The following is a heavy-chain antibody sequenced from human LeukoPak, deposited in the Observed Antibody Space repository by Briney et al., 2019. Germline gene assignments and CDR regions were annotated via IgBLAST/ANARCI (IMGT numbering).Heavy chain of an antibody. V-gene: IGHV3-23*01. Sequence: GGSLRLSCTASGFTFSSYAMSWVRQAPGKGLEWVSALSGSGGATYYADSVRGRFTISRDVSKSTLYLQLNSLRAEDTAIYYCAKGGRYDAFDIWGQGTMVTVSS. CDR2: LSGSGGAT. CDR1: GFTFSSYA. J-gene: IGHJ3*02. CDR3: AKGGRYDAFDI. D-gene: IGHD3-9*01.